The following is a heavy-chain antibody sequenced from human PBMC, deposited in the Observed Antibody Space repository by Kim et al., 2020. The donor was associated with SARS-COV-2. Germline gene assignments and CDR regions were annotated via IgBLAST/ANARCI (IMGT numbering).Heavy chain of an antibody. J-gene: IGHJ5*02. CDR3: AKRHRHYYGSGSLYFWPFDP. D-gene: IGHD3-10*01. CDR2: ISGSGGST. Sequence: GGSLRLSCAASGFTFSSYAMSWVRQAPGKGLEWVSAISGSGGSTYYADSVKGRFTISRDNSKNTLYLQMNSLRAEDTAVYYCAKRHRHYYGSGSLYFWPFDPWGQGTLVTVSS. V-gene: IGHV3-23*01. CDR1: GFTFSSYA.